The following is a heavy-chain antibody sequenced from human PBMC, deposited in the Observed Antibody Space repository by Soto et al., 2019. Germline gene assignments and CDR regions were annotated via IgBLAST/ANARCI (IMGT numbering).Heavy chain of an antibody. Sequence: LGESLKISCKGSGYSFTSYWISWVRQMPGKGLEWMGRIDPSDSYTNYSPSFQGHVTISADKSISTAYLQWSSLKASDTAMYYCASHLDPNYDPRGGMDVWGQGTTVTVSS. J-gene: IGHJ6*02. CDR2: IDPSDSYT. D-gene: IGHD1-7*01. CDR3: ASHLDPNYDPRGGMDV. CDR1: GYSFTSYW. V-gene: IGHV5-10-1*01.